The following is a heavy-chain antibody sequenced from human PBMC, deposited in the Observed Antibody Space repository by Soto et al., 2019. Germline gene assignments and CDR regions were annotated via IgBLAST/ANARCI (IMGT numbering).Heavy chain of an antibody. CDR1: GFMFSNYP. D-gene: IGHD5-12*01. J-gene: IGHJ4*02. CDR3: KRDVVASSPPGADY. Sequence: VQLLASGGDLVRPGGSLRLSCAGSGFMFSNYPMSWVRQAPGKGPEWVAAIKAAGGDTYYADSVKGRFTISRDNFNDMLYLQMNILTVEDTAMYYCKRDVVASSPPGADYWGQGTLVTVSS. CDR2: IKAAGGDT. V-gene: IGHV3-23*01.